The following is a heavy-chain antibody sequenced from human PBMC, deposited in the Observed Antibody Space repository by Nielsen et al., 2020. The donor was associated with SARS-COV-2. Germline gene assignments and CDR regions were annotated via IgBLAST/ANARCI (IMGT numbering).Heavy chain of an antibody. CDR1: GFAFSNFA. CDR3: ARDRAWQWRGPMDV. Sequence: GGSLRLSCSASGFAFSNFAMNWVRQAPGKGLEWVSTISGSGGSTFYVGSVKGRFTISRDNAKNSLYLQMNSLRAEDTAVYYCARDRAWQWRGPMDVWGQGTTVTVSS. V-gene: IGHV3-23*01. CDR2: ISGSGGST. D-gene: IGHD6-19*01. J-gene: IGHJ6*02.